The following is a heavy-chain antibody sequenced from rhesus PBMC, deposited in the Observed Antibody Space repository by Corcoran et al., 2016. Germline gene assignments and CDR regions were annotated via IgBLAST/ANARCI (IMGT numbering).Heavy chain of an antibody. J-gene: IGHJ3*01. CDR1: GYSFSSGYV. CDR2: IGGSSGST. CDR3: ARPVHDAFDF. Sequence: QVQLQESGPGLVKPSAPMSLTCAVSGYSFSSGYVWSWIRQPQGKGLEWIGYIGGSSGSTNYNPSLKSRVTISKDTSKNQFSLKLSSVTAADTAVYYCARPVHDAFDFWGQGLRVTVSS. V-gene: IGHV4-127*01.